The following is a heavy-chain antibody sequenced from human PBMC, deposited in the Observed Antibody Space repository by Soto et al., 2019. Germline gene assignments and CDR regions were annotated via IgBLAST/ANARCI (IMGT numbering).Heavy chain of an antibody. CDR2: IYWDDDK. CDR3: EHLNANSGYDWRYDP. D-gene: IGHD5-12*01. Sequence: GPTLVNPTQTLTLTCNFSGFSLTNKVVGVGWIRRPPRKALEWLGIIYWDDDKRYRPSLNNRLTITKDTSKNQVVLTMTNVDTVDTANYYCEHLNANSGYDWRYDPWGQGTLVTVSS. J-gene: IGHJ5*02. V-gene: IGHV2-5*02. CDR1: GFSLTNKVVG.